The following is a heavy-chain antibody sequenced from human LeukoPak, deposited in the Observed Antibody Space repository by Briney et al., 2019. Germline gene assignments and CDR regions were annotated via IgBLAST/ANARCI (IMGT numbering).Heavy chain of an antibody. CDR3: ASPMVGTGLWFGEHYGMDV. D-gene: IGHD3-10*01. V-gene: IGHV1-8*01. CDR1: GYTFTSYD. J-gene: IGHJ6*02. Sequence: ASVKVSCKVSGYTFTSYDINWVRQATGQGLEWMGWMNPNSGNTGYAQKFQGRVTMTRNTSISTAYMELSSLRSEDTAVYYCASPMVGTGLWFGEHYGMDVWGQGTTVTVSS. CDR2: MNPNSGNT.